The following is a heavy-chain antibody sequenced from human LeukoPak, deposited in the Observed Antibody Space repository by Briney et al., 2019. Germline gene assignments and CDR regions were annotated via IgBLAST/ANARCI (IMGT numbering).Heavy chain of an antibody. Sequence: SETLSLTCTVSGGSISSSSYYWGWIRQPPGKGLEWIGSIYYSGSTYYNPSLKSRVTISVDTSKNQFSLKLSSVTAADTAVYYCARQAHSSSSSHYYYYYMDVWGKGTTVTVSS. CDR1: GGSISSSSYY. CDR3: ARQAHSSSSSHYYYYYMDV. V-gene: IGHV4-39*01. D-gene: IGHD6-6*01. J-gene: IGHJ6*03. CDR2: IYYSGST.